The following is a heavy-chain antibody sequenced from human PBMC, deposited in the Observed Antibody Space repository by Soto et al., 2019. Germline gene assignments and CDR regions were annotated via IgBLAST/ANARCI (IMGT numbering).Heavy chain of an antibody. CDR2: IRSKGHNYAT. D-gene: IGHD3-16*01. CDR1: GFAFSGSA. V-gene: IGHV3-73*02. Sequence: EMQLVESGGGLVQPGGSLKLSCAASGFAFSGSAMYWVRQASGKGPEWVGRIRSKGHNYATEYAASVKGRFTISRDDSKNTAYLQMTSLQTEDTAVYYCTRDLFSYDYSGILWFDPWGQGTLVTVSS. J-gene: IGHJ5*02. CDR3: TRDLFSYDYSGILWFDP.